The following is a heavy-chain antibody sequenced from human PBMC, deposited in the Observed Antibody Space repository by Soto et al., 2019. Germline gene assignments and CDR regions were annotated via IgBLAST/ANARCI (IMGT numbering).Heavy chain of an antibody. Sequence: SETLSLTCTVSGGSISSSSYYWGWIRQPPGKGLEWIGSIYYSGSTYYNPSLKSRFTISVDTSKNQFSLKLSSVTAADTAVYYCARLRIAAAGPDYWGQGTLVTVSS. J-gene: IGHJ4*02. V-gene: IGHV4-39*01. CDR2: IYYSGST. CDR3: ARLRIAAAGPDY. D-gene: IGHD6-13*01. CDR1: GGSISSSSYY.